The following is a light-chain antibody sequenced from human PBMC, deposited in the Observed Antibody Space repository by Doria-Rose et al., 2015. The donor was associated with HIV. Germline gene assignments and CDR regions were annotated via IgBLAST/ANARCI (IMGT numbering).Light chain of an antibody. CDR1: QSFSSTY. CDR2: DGS. CDR3: HQYGTSWT. J-gene: IGKJ1*01. V-gene: IGKV3-20*01. Sequence: EIVLTQSPGTLSLSPGDRATLSCRASQSFSSTYLAWYQQKPGQAPSLIIYDGSTSATGIPDRFSASGSGTDFTLTINRLEPEDFALYYCHQYGTSWTFGQGTKVEI.